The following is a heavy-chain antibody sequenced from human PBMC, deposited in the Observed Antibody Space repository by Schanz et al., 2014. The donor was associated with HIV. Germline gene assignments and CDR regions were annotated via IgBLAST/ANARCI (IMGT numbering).Heavy chain of an antibody. CDR3: ARGGIWEWDQPDFDY. V-gene: IGHV3-33*08. J-gene: IGHJ4*02. CDR2: IWGSGKTK. Sequence: QVQLVESGGGVVQPGRSLRLSCVVAGFTLTSYGMHWVRQAPGKGLEWVAVIWGSGKTKDYADSVRGRFTVSRDNYRNTLYLQMNSLRAEDTAVYYCARGGIWEWDQPDFDYWGQGTLVTVSS. D-gene: IGHD2-15*01. CDR1: GFTLTSYG.